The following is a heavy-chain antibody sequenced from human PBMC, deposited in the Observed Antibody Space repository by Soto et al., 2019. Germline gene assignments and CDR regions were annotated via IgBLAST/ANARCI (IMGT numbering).Heavy chain of an antibody. Sequence: PGGSLRLSCAASGFTFSSYAMSCVRQAPGKGLEWVSAISGSGGSTYYADSVKGRFTISRDNSKNTLYLQMNSLRAEDTAVYYCAKENYDFWSGRTYYFDYWGQGTLVTVSS. CDR2: ISGSGGST. J-gene: IGHJ4*02. CDR3: AKENYDFWSGRTYYFDY. CDR1: GFTFSSYA. D-gene: IGHD3-3*01. V-gene: IGHV3-23*01.